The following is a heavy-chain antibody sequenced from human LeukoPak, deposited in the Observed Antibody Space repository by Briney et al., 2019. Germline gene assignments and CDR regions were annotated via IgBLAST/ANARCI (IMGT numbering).Heavy chain of an antibody. V-gene: IGHV1-2*02. CDR1: GYTFTGYY. CDR3: ARDSGYYDSSGYYPFDY. Sequence: ASVKVSCKASGYTFTGYYMHWVRQAPGQGLEWMGWINPNSGGTNYAQKFQGRVTMTRDTSISTAHMELSRLRSDDTAVYYCARDSGYYDSSGYYPFDYWGQGTLVTVSS. J-gene: IGHJ4*02. D-gene: IGHD3-22*01. CDR2: INPNSGGT.